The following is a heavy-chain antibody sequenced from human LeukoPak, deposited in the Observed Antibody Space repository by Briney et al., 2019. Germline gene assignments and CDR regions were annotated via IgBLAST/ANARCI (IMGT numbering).Heavy chain of an antibody. CDR3: ARHDLGSSQADY. CDR2: IYYSGSI. Sequence: PSETLSLTCTVSGGSISSGDYYWSWIRQPPGKGLEWIGYIYYSGSIYYNPSLKSRVTISVDTSKNQFSLKLTSVTAADTAVYYCARHDLGSSQADYWGQGTLVTVSS. D-gene: IGHD6-19*01. V-gene: IGHV4-30-4*01. J-gene: IGHJ4*02. CDR1: GGSISSGDYY.